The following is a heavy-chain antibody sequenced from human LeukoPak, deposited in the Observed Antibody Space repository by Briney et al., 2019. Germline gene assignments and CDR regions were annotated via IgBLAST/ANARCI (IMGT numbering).Heavy chain of an antibody. CDR1: GFTFGILSKFA. J-gene: IGHJ4*02. V-gene: IGHV3-23*01. CDR2: ISGSGDTT. D-gene: IGHD3-16*01. CDR3: ASGRITGWYCFDN. Sequence: PGASLRLSCAGSGFTFGILSKFAMSWVRQAPGKGLEWVCVISGSGDTTYYADSVRGRFTISRDNSKDTLYLQMNSLRAEDTAVYYCASGRITGWYCFDNWGQGTLVTVSS.